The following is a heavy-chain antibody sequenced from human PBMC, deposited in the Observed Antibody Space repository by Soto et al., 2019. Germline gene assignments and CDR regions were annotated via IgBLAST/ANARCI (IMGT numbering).Heavy chain of an antibody. Sequence: SSETLSLTCTVSGGSISSGGYYWSWIRQHPGKGLEWIGYIYYSGSTYYNPSLKSRVTISVDTSKNQFSLKLSSVTAADTAVYYCARDRGGYDPAFDYWGQGTLVTVSS. CDR2: IYYSGST. V-gene: IGHV4-31*03. J-gene: IGHJ4*02. CDR1: GGSISSGGYY. D-gene: IGHD5-12*01. CDR3: ARDRGGYDPAFDY.